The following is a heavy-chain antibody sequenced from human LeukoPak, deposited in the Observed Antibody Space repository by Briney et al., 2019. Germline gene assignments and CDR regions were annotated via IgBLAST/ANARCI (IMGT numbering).Heavy chain of an antibody. J-gene: IGHJ4*01. D-gene: IGHD2-15*01. CDR3: ARDVGWFRFDY. Sequence: PGGSLRLSCAASGFTFSNFWMNWVRQAPGKGLEWVADIKGDGSEKRCEDSVKGRFTVSRDNAKNSLYLQMNSLRVEDTAVYYCARDVGWFRFDYWGHGTLVTASS. V-gene: IGHV3-7*03. CDR2: IKGDGSEK. CDR1: GFTFSNFW.